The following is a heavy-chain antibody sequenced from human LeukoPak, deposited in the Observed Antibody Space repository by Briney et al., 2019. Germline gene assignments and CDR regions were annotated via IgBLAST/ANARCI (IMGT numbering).Heavy chain of an antibody. CDR1: GGTFSSYA. V-gene: IGHV1-69*05. D-gene: IGHD6-13*01. CDR3: ARSGYSSSWYVSDYYYYYMDV. CDR2: IIPIFGTA. Sequence: GASVKVSCKASGGTFSSYAISWVRQAPGQGLEWMGGIIPIFGTANYAQKLQGRVTMTTDTSTSTAYMELRSLRSDDTAVYYCARSGYSSSWYVSDYYYYYMDVWGKGTTVTISS. J-gene: IGHJ6*03.